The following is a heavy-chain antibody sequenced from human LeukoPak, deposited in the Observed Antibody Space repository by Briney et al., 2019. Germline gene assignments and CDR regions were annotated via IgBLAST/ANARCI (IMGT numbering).Heavy chain of an antibody. CDR2: IKSKTDGGTT. J-gene: IGHJ6*02. V-gene: IGHV3-15*01. CDR3: ITGPKKRGMDA. CDR1: GFTSSNAW. Sequence: PGGSLRLSCAASGFTSSNAWMTWVRQAPGKGLEWVGRIKSKTDGGTTDYAAPVKDRFTISRDDSKNTLYLQMNSLKTEDTAVYYCITGPKKRGMDAWGQGTTVTVSS.